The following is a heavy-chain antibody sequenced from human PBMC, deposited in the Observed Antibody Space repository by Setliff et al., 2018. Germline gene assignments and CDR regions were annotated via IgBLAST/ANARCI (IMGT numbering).Heavy chain of an antibody. Sequence: SETLSLTCTVSGASISSYFWNWIRQPPGKPLEWIGYIYYSGSTYYNPSLKSRLRVSMDSSKNQFYLDLNSVTAADTAVYYCARDRRGGYGAINWFDPWGQGTLVTVSS. CDR3: ARDRRGGYGAINWFDP. CDR1: GASISSYF. J-gene: IGHJ5*02. D-gene: IGHD3-22*01. V-gene: IGHV4-59*12. CDR2: IYYSGST.